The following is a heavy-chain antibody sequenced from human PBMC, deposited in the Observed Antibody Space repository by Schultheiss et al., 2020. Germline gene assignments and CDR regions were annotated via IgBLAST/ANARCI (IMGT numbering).Heavy chain of an antibody. Sequence: GGSLRLSCAASGFTFSSYGMHWVRQAPGKGLEWVAVIWYDGSNKYYADSVKGRFTISRDNSKNTLYLQMNSLRAEDTAVYYCAAVLYTSSQIDYWGQGTLVTVSS. D-gene: IGHD6-13*01. CDR2: IWYDGSNK. J-gene: IGHJ4*02. CDR1: GFTFSSYG. CDR3: AAVLYTSSQIDY. V-gene: IGHV3-33*01.